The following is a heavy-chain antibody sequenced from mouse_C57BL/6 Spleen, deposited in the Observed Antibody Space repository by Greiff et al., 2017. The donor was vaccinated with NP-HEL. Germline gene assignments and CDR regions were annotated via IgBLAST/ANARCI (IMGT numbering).Heavy chain of an antibody. J-gene: IGHJ1*03. Sequence: EVKLVESGGGLVKPGGSLKLSCAASGFTFSDYGMHWVRQAPEKGLEWVAYISSGSSTIYYADTVKGRFTISRDNAKNTLFLQMTSLRSEDTAMYYCARGGYYGSSWDWYFDVWGTGTTVTVSS. CDR2: ISSGSSTI. CDR1: GFTFSDYG. CDR3: ARGGYYGSSWDWYFDV. V-gene: IGHV5-17*01. D-gene: IGHD1-1*01.